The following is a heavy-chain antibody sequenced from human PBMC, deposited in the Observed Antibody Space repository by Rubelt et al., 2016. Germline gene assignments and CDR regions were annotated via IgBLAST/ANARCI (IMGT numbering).Heavy chain of an antibody. CDR3: ARAGSGWFQY. J-gene: IGHJ4*02. CDR2: IKPDGREK. Sequence: GGSLRLSCAASGFTFSNYAMSWVRQTPEKGLEWVANIKPDGREKYYVDSVKGRFTISRDNAENSLYLQMNSLRAEDTAVYYCARAGSGWFQYWGQGTLVTVSS. V-gene: IGHV3-7*04. D-gene: IGHD6-19*01. CDR1: GFTFSNYA.